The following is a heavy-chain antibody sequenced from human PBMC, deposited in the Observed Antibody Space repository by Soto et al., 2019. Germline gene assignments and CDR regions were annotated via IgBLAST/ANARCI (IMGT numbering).Heavy chain of an antibody. J-gene: IGHJ6*02. CDR2: IIPIFGTA. CDR3: ARDRGSGWDYYYYGMDV. D-gene: IGHD6-19*01. V-gene: IGHV1-69*13. Sequence: SVKVSCKVSGGTFSSYAISWVRQAPGQGLEWMGGIIPIFGTANYAQKFQGRVTITADESTSTAYMELSSLRSEDTAVYYCARDRGSGWDYYYYGMDVWGQGTTVTVSS. CDR1: GGTFSSYA.